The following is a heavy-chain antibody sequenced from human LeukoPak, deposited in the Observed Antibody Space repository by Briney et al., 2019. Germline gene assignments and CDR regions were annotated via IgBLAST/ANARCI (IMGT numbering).Heavy chain of an antibody. CDR3: ARADTVVTPAFDY. CDR2: IGKGGRTK. Sequence: PGGSLRLSCAASGFTFSSYEMNWIRQAPGKGLEWVAYIGKGGRTKSYADSVRGRFTISRDNARNSLYVQMTSLRAEDVAVYYCARADTVVTPAFDYWGQGTLVTVSS. CDR1: GFTFSSYE. J-gene: IGHJ4*02. D-gene: IGHD4-23*01. V-gene: IGHV3-48*03.